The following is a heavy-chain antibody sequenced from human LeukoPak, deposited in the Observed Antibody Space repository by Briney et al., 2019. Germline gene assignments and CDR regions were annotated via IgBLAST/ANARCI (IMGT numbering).Heavy chain of an antibody. CDR1: GFTFSSYA. J-gene: IGHJ4*02. CDR3: ASGYNRYNWNDLGAHFDY. CDR2: ISYDGSNK. V-gene: IGHV3-30-3*01. Sequence: QAGGSLRLSCAASGFTFSSYAMHWVRQAPGKGLEWVAVISYDGSNKYYADSVKGRFTISRDNSKNTLYLQMNSLRAEDTAVYYCASGYNRYNWNDLGAHFDYWGQGTLVTVSS. D-gene: IGHD1-1*01.